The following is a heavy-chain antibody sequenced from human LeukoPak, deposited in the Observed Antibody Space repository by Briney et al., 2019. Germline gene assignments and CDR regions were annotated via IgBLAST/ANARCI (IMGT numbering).Heavy chain of an antibody. J-gene: IGHJ3*02. Sequence: GGSLRLSCAASGFTFSSYWMSWVRQAPGKGLEWVANIKQDGSEKYYVDSVKGRFTISRDNAKNSLYLQMNGLRAEDTAVHYCARDAMIVDDASDIWAQGTMVTVSS. CDR1: GFTFSSYW. V-gene: IGHV3-7*01. D-gene: IGHD3-22*01. CDR2: IKQDGSEK. CDR3: ARDAMIVDDASDI.